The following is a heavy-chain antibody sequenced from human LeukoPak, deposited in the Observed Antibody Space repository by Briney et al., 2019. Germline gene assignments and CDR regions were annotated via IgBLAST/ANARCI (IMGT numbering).Heavy chain of an antibody. Sequence: PSETLSLTCTVSGGSMSSYYWSWIRQPPGKGLEWIGYIYYSGNTNYNPSLKSRVTISVDTSKNQFSLKMRSVTAADTAVYYCARDRRDTSMVWDYWGQGTLVTVSS. V-gene: IGHV4-59*01. CDR3: ARDRRDTSMVWDY. CDR2: IYYSGNT. D-gene: IGHD5-18*01. J-gene: IGHJ4*02. CDR1: GGSMSSYY.